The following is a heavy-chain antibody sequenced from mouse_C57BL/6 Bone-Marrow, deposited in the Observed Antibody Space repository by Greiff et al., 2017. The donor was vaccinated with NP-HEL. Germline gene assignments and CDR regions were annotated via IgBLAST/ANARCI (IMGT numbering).Heavy chain of an antibody. CDR2: IWWDDDK. CDR3: ARIEWLLLDY. Sequence: QVTLKVSGPGLLQPSQTLSLTCSFSGFSLSTFGMGLGWIRQPSGKGLEWLAHIWWDDDKYYNPALKSRLTIPKDTSKNHVFLKIANVDTAATATYYCARIEWLLLDYWGQGTTLTVSS. J-gene: IGHJ2*01. D-gene: IGHD2-3*01. CDR1: GFSLSTFGMG. V-gene: IGHV8-8*01.